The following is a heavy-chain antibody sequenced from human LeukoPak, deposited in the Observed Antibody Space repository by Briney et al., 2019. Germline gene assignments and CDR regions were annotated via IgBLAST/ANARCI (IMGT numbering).Heavy chain of an antibody. CDR2: IKQDRSEK. J-gene: IGHJ4*02. D-gene: IGHD5-18*01. CDR1: GFTFSNYW. CDR3: AKASGYSFGFLEY. V-gene: IGHV3-7*03. Sequence: PGGSLRLSCAASGFTFSNYWMSWVRQAPGKGLEWVANIKQDRSEKYYVDSVKGRFTISRDNAKNSLYLQMNSLRPEDTALYYCAKASGYSFGFLEYWGQGTPVTVSS.